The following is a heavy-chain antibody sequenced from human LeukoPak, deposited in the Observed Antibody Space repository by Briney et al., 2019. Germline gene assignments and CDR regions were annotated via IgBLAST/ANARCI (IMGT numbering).Heavy chain of an antibody. CDR1: GFTFSSSW. CDR2: INSDGTTI. Sequence: GGSLRLSCAASGFTFSSSWLHWVRQVPGTGLVWVSRINSDGTTINYADSVKGRFTISRDNAKNSLYLQMNSLTAEGTAVYYCAGEGKESYGMDVWGLGTTVTVSS. J-gene: IGHJ6*02. D-gene: IGHD3-10*01. CDR3: AGEGKESYGMDV. V-gene: IGHV3-74*01.